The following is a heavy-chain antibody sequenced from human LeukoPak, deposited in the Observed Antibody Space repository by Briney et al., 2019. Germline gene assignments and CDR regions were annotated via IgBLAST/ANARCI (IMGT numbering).Heavy chain of an antibody. CDR3: AREPGYSSSWPSIDV. V-gene: IGHV1-18*01. Sequence: AASVKVSCKASGYTFTSNGISWVRQAPGLGLEWMGWISAYNGNTNYAQKLQGRVPMTTDTSTSTAYMELRSLRSDDTAVYYCAREPGYSSSWPSIDVWGKGTTVTVSS. D-gene: IGHD6-13*01. J-gene: IGHJ6*03. CDR1: GYTFTSNG. CDR2: ISAYNGNT.